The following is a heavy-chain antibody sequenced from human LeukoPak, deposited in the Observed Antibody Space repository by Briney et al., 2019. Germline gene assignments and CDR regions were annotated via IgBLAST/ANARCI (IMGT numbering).Heavy chain of an antibody. D-gene: IGHD2-21*02. V-gene: IGHV4-4*09. CDR2: IFTSGRP. Sequence: SETLSLTCTVSGGSITSYYWTWIRQPPGRGLEWIGYIFTSGRPNYNPSLKSRVTMSGDTSKNQFSLKLTSVTAADTSVYYCARLDMVTTSFDYWGQGILVTVSS. CDR1: GGSITSYY. J-gene: IGHJ4*02. CDR3: ARLDMVTTSFDY.